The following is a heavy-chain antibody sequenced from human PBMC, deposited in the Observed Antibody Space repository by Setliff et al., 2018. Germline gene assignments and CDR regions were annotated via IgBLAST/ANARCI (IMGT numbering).Heavy chain of an antibody. CDR3: ASALIRRVAVAGKSQFDY. CDR2: IIPILGTT. J-gene: IGHJ4*01. V-gene: IGHV1-69*05. CDR1: GGFSTHA. D-gene: IGHD6-19*01. Sequence: SVKVSCKASGGFSTHAISWVRQVPGQGLEWMGGIIPILGTTDYAQNFQGRVTITTDESTSSAYLEMSNLRSEDTAVYYCASALIRRVAVAGKSQFDYWGQGTRVTVS.